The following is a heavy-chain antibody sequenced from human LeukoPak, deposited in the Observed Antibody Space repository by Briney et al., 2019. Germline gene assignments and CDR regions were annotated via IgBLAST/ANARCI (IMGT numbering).Heavy chain of an antibody. Sequence: GASVKVSCKASGYTFTSYGISWVRQAPGQGLEWMGWISAYNGNTNYAQKLQGRVTMTTDTSTSTAYMELRSLRSDDTAVYYCARVSRYCSSTSCYTDYYYYYMDVWGKGTTVTVSS. V-gene: IGHV1-18*01. CDR1: GYTFTSYG. D-gene: IGHD2-2*02. CDR3: ARVSRYCSSTSCYTDYYYYYMDV. CDR2: ISAYNGNT. J-gene: IGHJ6*03.